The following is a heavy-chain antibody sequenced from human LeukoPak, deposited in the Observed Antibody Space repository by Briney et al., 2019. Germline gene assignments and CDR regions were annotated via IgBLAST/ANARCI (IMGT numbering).Heavy chain of an antibody. CDR1: GFTFSSYS. Sequence: GGSLRLSCAASGFTFSSYSMNWVRQAPGKGLEWVSYISSSSSTIYYADSVKGRYTISRDNAKNSLYLQMNSLRAEDTAVYYCARVTPQGFGPPWFDPWGQGTLVTVSS. J-gene: IGHJ5*02. V-gene: IGHV3-48*01. CDR2: ISSSSSTI. CDR3: ARVTPQGFGPPWFDP. D-gene: IGHD3-3*01.